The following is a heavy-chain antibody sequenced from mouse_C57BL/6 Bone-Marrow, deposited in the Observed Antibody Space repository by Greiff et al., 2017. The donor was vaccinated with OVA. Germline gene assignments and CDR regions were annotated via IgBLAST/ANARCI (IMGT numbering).Heavy chain of an antibody. CDR1: GFSFNTYA. J-gene: IGHJ3*01. Sequence: EVQRVESGGGLVQPKGSLKLSCAASGFSFNTYAMNWVRQAPGKGLEWVARIRSKSNNYATYYADSVKDRFTISRDDSESMLYLQMNNLKTEDTAMYYCVREELGPAWFAYWGQGTLVTVSA. D-gene: IGHD4-1*01. CDR3: VREELGPAWFAY. CDR2: IRSKSNNYAT. V-gene: IGHV10-1*01.